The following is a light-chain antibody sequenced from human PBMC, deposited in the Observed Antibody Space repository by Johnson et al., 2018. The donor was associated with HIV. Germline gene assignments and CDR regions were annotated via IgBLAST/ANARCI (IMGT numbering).Light chain of an antibody. CDR2: DNN. J-gene: IGLJ1*01. CDR1: SSNIGNNY. Sequence: QSVLTQPPSVSAAPGQKVTISCSGSSSNIGNNYVSWYQQLPGTAPKLLIYDNNKRPSGIPDRFSGSKSGTSATLGITGLQTGDEANYYCGTWDGGLSIYVFGTGTGVTVL. V-gene: IGLV1-51*01. CDR3: GTWDGGLSIYV.